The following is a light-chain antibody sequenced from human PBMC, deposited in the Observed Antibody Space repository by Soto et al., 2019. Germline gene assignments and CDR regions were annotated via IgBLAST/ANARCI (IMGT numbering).Light chain of an antibody. CDR3: QQYNKRPPWT. J-gene: IGKJ1*01. Sequence: ELVLTQSPVTLSLSPGARATLSCRSSQSVSSSYLAWYQRKPGQTPRLLIYGASTRVTGIPARFSGSGSGTEFTLTISSLQSEDLAVYYCQQYNKRPPWTVGQGNKVDIK. CDR1: QSVSSSY. V-gene: IGKV3-15*01. CDR2: GAS.